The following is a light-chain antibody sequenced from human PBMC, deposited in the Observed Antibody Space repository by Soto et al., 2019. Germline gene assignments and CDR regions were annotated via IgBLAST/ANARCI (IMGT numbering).Light chain of an antibody. V-gene: IGKV3-20*01. CDR2: ETS. J-gene: IGKJ1*01. CDR1: QRFSSSY. CDR3: QQYGTSHRT. Sequence: EVVLTPSPPTLPLSPGERGTLSCRASQRFSSSYLAWYQQKPCQAPRLLIYETSIMATGIPARFSGSGSGTDYTLTISRMEPADYAVYYCQQYGTSHRTFGQGTKVDIK.